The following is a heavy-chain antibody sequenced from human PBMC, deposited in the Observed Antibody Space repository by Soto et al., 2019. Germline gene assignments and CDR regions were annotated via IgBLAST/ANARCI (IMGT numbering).Heavy chain of an antibody. CDR3: AHRATMTIFGLIIDNGIWFDP. CDR1: GFSLSTSGAA. V-gene: IGHV2-5*02. Sequence: QINLIESGPTLVKPTQTLTLTCTFSGFSLSTSGAAVGWVRQPPGRALEWLALIYWDGDKRYNASLGNRLTITKDTSMNQVVLTLTNVAPADTATYYCAHRATMTIFGLIIDNGIWFDPWGQGTRVIVSS. CDR2: IYWDGDK. D-gene: IGHD3-3*01. J-gene: IGHJ5*02.